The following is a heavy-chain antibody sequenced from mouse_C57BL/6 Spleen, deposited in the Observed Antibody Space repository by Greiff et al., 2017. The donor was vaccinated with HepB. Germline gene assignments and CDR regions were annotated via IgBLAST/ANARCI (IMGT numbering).Heavy chain of an antibody. CDR1: GYTFTEYT. J-gene: IGHJ1*03. CDR3: ARHEDRQPSPAPYWYFDV. CDR2: FYPGSGSI. Sequence: QVQLQQSGAELVKPGASVKLSCKASGYTFTEYTIHWVKRRSGQGLEWIGWFYPGSGSIKYNEKFKDKATLTADKSSSTVYMELSRLTSEDSAVYFCARHEDRQPSPAPYWYFDVWGTGTTVTVSS. D-gene: IGHD3-2*02. V-gene: IGHV1-62-2*01.